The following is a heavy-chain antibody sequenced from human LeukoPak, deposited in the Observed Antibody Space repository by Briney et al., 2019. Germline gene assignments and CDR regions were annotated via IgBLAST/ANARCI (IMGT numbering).Heavy chain of an antibody. Sequence: PGGSLRLSCAASGFTFSSYAMTWVRQAPGKGLEWLGSVYKSGSTYYNPSLNSRATITVDTSKNQFSLNLRSVTAADTSVYFCARHGDNADYTIFYWFDSWGQGALVTVSS. J-gene: IGHJ5*01. CDR1: GFTFSSYA. CDR2: VYKSGST. V-gene: IGHV4-39*01. D-gene: IGHD4-17*01. CDR3: ARHGDNADYTIFYWFDS.